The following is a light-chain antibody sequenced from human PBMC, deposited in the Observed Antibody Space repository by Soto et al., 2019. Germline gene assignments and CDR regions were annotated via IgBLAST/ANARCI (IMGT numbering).Light chain of an antibody. CDR3: QQSYRTPRT. CDR1: QGIRDA. J-gene: IGKJ2*01. V-gene: IGKV1-39*01. Sequence: IQMTQSPSSLSASVGDRVTITCRASQGIRDALGWYQQKPGKAPKLLIYAASSLQSGVPSRFSGGGSGTDFTLTVSSLQPEDFATYYCQQSYRTPRTFGQGTKLEIK. CDR2: AAS.